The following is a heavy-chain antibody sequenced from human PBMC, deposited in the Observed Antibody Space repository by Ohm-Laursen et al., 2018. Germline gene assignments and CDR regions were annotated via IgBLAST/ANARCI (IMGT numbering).Heavy chain of an antibody. CDR3: ARDPIDNNGYNPDY. Sequence: GSLRLSCAAPGFTFSSYAMNWVRQAPGKGLEWVSAISGSGGSTYYADSVKGRFTTSRDNAKNSVYLQMNSLRAEDTAIYYCARDPIDNNGYNPDYWGQGTLVTVSS. D-gene: IGHD1-14*01. V-gene: IGHV3-23*01. CDR2: ISGSGGST. J-gene: IGHJ4*02. CDR1: GFTFSSYA.